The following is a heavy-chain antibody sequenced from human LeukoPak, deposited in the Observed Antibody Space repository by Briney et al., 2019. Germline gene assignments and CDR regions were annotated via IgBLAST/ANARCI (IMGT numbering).Heavy chain of an antibody. CDR1: GGSISSSSYY. V-gene: IGHV4-39*01. D-gene: IGHD3-9*01. CDR2: IYYSGST. CDR3: ASGGYDILTGEKRDY. J-gene: IGHJ4*02. Sequence: PSETLSLTCTVSGGSISSSSYYWGWIRQPPGKGLEWIGSIYYSGSTYYNPSLKSRVTISVDTSKNQFSLKLSSVTAADTAVYYCASGGYDILTGEKRDYWGQGTLVTASS.